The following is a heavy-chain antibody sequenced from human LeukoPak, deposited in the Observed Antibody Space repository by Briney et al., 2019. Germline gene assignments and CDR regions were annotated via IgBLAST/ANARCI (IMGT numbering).Heavy chain of an antibody. V-gene: IGHV1-24*01. D-gene: IGHD1-20*01. J-gene: IGHJ4*02. Sequence: GASVKVSCKVSGYTLTELSMHWVRQAPGKGLEWMGGFDPEDGETIYAQKFQGRVTMTEDTSTDTAYMELSSLRSEDTAVYYCATADHNWNDLYYFDYWGQGTLVTVSS. CDR3: ATADHNWNDLYYFDY. CDR2: FDPEDGET. CDR1: GYTLTELS.